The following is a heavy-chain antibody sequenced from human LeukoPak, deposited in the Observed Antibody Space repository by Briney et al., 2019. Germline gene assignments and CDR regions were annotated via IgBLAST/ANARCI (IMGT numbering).Heavy chain of an antibody. CDR2: IYYSGST. Sequence: SETLSFTCTVSVGSISSYYWSWIRQPPGKGLEWIGYIYYSGSTNYNPSLKSRVTISVDTSKNQFSLKLSSVTAADTAVYYCARQYSSGWYFNYWGQGTLVTVSS. J-gene: IGHJ4*02. V-gene: IGHV4-59*01. D-gene: IGHD6-19*01. CDR3: ARQYSSGWYFNY. CDR1: VGSISSYY.